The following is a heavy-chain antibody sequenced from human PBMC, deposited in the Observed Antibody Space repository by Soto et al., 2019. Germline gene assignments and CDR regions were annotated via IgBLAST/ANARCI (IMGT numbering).Heavy chain of an antibody. CDR3: ATGGAFGSWYLNYFDF. Sequence: QVQLVESGGGVVQPGRSLRLSCAASGFTFSGYGIHWVRQAPGKGLEWVAVISYDGTNKYFADSVKGRFTLSRDNPKNTVFLQMNSLRPEDTAVYHCATGGAFGSWYLNYFDFWGQGTLVTVSS. D-gene: IGHD6-13*01. V-gene: IGHV3-30-3*01. J-gene: IGHJ4*02. CDR2: ISYDGTNK. CDR1: GFTFSGYG.